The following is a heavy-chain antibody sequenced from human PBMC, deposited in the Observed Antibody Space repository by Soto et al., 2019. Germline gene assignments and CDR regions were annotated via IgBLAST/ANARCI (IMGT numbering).Heavy chain of an antibody. CDR3: ARRSFFDYRDPHHYFDY. CDR1: GGSFSGYY. V-gene: IGHV4-34*01. D-gene: IGHD4-17*01. CDR2: INHSGST. Sequence: PSETLSLTCAVYGGSFSGYYWSWIRQPPGKGLEWIGEINHSGSTNYNPSLKSRVTISVDTSKNQFSLKLSSVTAADTAVYYCARRSFFDYRDPHHYFDYWGQGTLVTVSS. J-gene: IGHJ4*02.